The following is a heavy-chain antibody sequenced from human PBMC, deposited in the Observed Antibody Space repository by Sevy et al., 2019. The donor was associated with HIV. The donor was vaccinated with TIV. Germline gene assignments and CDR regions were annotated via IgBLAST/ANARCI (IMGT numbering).Heavy chain of an antibody. Sequence: SETLSLTCTVSGGSISSGGYYWSWIRQHPGKGLEWIGYIYYSGSTYYNPSLKSRVTISVDTSKNQFSLKLSSVTAAYTAVYYCARVGHYYGSGSYYTRGGFDYWGQGTLVTVSS. J-gene: IGHJ4*02. CDR2: IYYSGST. CDR3: ARVGHYYGSGSYYTRGGFDY. CDR1: GGSISSGGYY. D-gene: IGHD3-10*01. V-gene: IGHV4-31*03.